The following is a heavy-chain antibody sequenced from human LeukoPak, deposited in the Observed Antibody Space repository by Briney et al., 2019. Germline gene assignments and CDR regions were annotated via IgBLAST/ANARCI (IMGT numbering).Heavy chain of an antibody. V-gene: IGHV1-46*01. D-gene: IGHD3-22*01. Sequence: ASVKVSCKASGYTFTSYYMHWVRQAPGQGLEWMGIINPSGGSTSYAQKFQGRVTMTRDTSISTAYMELSRLRSDDTAVYYCASRRRDSRGAFDIWGQGTMVTVSS. J-gene: IGHJ3*02. CDR2: INPSGGST. CDR3: ASRRRDSRGAFDI. CDR1: GYTFTSYY.